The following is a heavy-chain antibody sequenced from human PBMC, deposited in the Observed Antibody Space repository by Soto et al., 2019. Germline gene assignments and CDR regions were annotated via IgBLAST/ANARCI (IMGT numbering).Heavy chain of an antibody. V-gene: IGHV1-3*01. CDR1: GCTFTSYA. Sequence: SCKASGCTFTSYAVHGVRQTHEKRLEWMGWINAGNGNTKYSQKFQGRVTITRDTCASTAYMELSSLRSEDTAVYYCATASKMILEWFPFDYWAQGTLVTVSS. J-gene: IGHJ4*02. D-gene: IGHD3-3*01. CDR3: ATASKMILEWFPFDY. CDR2: INAGNGNT.